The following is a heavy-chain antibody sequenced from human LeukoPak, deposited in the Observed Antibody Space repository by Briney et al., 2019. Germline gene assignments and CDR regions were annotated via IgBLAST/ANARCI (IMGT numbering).Heavy chain of an antibody. CDR1: GGSISSTSYY. CDR2: IYYSGST. J-gene: IGHJ3*01. V-gene: IGHV4-39*01. D-gene: IGHD3-22*01. CDR3: AKAGVRYFDSSGLYAFDF. Sequence: KSSETLSLTCAVSGGSISSTSYYWAWIRQPLGKGLEWIGTIYYSGSTYHNPSLKSRVTMSVDTSRNQFSLKLCSVDAADTAVYYCAKAGVRYFDSSGLYAFDFWGQGTTVTVSS.